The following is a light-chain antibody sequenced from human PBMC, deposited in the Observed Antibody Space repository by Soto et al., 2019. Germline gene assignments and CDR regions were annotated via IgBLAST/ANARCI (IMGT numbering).Light chain of an antibody. CDR1: ESVSGIY. V-gene: IGKV3-20*01. Sequence: LTQSPGTLSWSPGDRATLSCRASESVSGIYIAWYQQKPGQSPRLVVYGASNRATGIPERFSGSGSGTDFTLTISPLEPEDFAVYYCHQYRRTFGHGTQVDIK. J-gene: IGKJ1*01. CDR3: HQYRRT. CDR2: GAS.